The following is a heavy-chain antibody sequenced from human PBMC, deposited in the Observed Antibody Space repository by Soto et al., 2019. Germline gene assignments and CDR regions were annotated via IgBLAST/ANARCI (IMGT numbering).Heavy chain of an antibody. J-gene: IGHJ4*02. D-gene: IGHD3-10*01. Sequence: GGSLRLSCAASGFTFSDHYMDWVRQAPGKGLEWVGRTRNKANSYTTEYAASVKGRFTISRDDSKNSLYLQMNSLKTEDTAVYYCARSTMVRGVIIPKDCWGQGTLVTVSS. V-gene: IGHV3-72*01. CDR3: ARSTMVRGVIIPKDC. CDR2: TRNKANSYTT. CDR1: GFTFSDHY.